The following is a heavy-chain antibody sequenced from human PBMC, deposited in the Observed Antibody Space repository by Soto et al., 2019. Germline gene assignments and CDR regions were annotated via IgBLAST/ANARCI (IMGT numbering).Heavy chain of an antibody. CDR1: GFNFNSYT. CDR2: ISSSGYI. CDR3: ARDCCGGSCYPGMDV. D-gene: IGHD2-15*01. Sequence: EVQLVESGGGLVKPGGSLRLSCAASGFNFNSYTINWVRQAPVKRLEWLSSISSSGYIFSTDSVRGRFTISRDNAKNSVYLQINSLRAEDTAVYFCARDCCGGSCYPGMDVWGQGTTVTVSS. V-gene: IGHV3-21*01. J-gene: IGHJ6*02.